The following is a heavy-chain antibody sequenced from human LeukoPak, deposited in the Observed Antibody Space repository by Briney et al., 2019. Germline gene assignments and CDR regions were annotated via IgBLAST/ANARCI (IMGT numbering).Heavy chain of an antibody. J-gene: IGHJ4*02. D-gene: IGHD3-22*01. CDR2: IIPIFGTA. CDR3: ASRYYHDSSGPFDY. Sequence: ASVKVSCKASGGTFSSYAISWVRQAPGQGLEWMGGIIPIFGTANYAQKFQGRVTITADESTSTAYMELSSLRSEDTAVYYCASRYYHDSSGPFDYWGQGTLVTVSS. V-gene: IGHV1-69*01. CDR1: GGTFSSYA.